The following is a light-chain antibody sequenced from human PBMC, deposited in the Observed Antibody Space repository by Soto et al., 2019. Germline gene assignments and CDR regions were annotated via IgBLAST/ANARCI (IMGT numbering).Light chain of an antibody. CDR3: HQYSHWPPWT. V-gene: IGKV3-15*01. J-gene: IGKJ1*01. CDR2: RAS. CDR1: QTLSDN. Sequence: EIVMTQSPATLAVSPGDTVTLSCRASQTLSDNLAWYQQKRGQAPRLLIFRASTRATGVPARFSARGSGTEFTLTISGLESEDFAAYYCHQYSHWPPWTFGPGTKVEIK.